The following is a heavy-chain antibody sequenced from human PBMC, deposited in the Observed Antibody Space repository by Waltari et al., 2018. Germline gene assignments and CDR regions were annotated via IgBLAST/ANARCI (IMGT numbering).Heavy chain of an antibody. CDR1: GGSISSYY. Sequence: QVQLQESGPGLVKPSETLSLTCTVSGGSISSYYWSWIRQPPGKGLVWIGYIYYSGSSNYNPSLMIRVTISVDTSKNQFSLNLSSVTASYTAVYYCARPSGYCTNGVCYGPNLFDPWCHVTLVTVSS. V-gene: IGHV4-59*08. CDR3: ARPSGYCTNGVCYGPNLFDP. J-gene: IGHJ5*02. CDR2: IYYSGSS. D-gene: IGHD2-8*01.